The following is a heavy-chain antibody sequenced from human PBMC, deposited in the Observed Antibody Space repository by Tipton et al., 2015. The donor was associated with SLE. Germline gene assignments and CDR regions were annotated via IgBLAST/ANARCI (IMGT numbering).Heavy chain of an antibody. J-gene: IGHJ4*02. Sequence: TLSLTCTVSGVSITTGAYWTWIRQHPGKGLEWIGYINYSGSTHYNPSLNSRGTISVDTSKNHFSLILSSVSAADTAVYYCARPLTDYDFWAWPHWGQGTLVTVSS. CDR2: INYSGST. V-gene: IGHV4-31*03. D-gene: IGHD3-3*01. CDR1: GVSITTGAY. CDR3: ARPLTDYDFWAWPH.